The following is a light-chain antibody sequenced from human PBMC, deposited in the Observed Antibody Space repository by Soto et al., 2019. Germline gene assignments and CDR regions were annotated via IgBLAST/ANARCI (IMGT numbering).Light chain of an antibody. CDR1: SSDVGGYTY. Sequence: QSALTQPASVSGSPGQSITISCTGTSSDVGGYTYVSWYQQYPGKVPKLMIYEVTNRPSGVSNRFSGSKSGNTASLTISGLQAEDEADYYCSSYTSSSTPVVFGGGTQLTVL. J-gene: IGLJ2*01. V-gene: IGLV2-14*01. CDR2: EVT. CDR3: SSYTSSSTPVV.